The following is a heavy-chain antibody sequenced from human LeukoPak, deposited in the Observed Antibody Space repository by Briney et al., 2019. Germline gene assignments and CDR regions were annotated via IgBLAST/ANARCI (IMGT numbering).Heavy chain of an antibody. Sequence: PGGSLRLSCAASGFTFSSYWMSWVSQAPGKGREWVANIKQDGSEKYYVDSVKGRFTISRDNAKNSLYLQMNSLRAEDTAVYYCARAPPGRFGEFYYFDYWGQGTLVTVSS. D-gene: IGHD3-10*01. CDR1: GFTFSSYW. CDR3: ARAPPGRFGEFYYFDY. V-gene: IGHV3-7*01. CDR2: IKQDGSEK. J-gene: IGHJ4*02.